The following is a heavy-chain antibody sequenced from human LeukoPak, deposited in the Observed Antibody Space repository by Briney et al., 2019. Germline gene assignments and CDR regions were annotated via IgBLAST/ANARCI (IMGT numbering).Heavy chain of an antibody. D-gene: IGHD3-10*01. V-gene: IGHV3-30*18. CDR1: GFTFSSYG. CDR2: ISYDGSNK. Sequence: GGSLRLSCAASGFTFSSYGMHSVRQAPGKGLEWVAVISYDGSNKYYADSVKGRFTISRDNSKNTLYLQMNSLRAEDTAVYYCAKEPLFWGQGTLVTVSS. CDR3: AKEPLF. J-gene: IGHJ4*02.